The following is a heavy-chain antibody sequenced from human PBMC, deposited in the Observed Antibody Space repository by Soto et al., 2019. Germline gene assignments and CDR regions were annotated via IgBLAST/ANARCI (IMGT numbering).Heavy chain of an antibody. CDR1: GFTFSSYG. Sequence: QVQLVESGGGVVQPGRSLRLSCAASGFTFSSYGMHWVRQAPGKGLEWVAVIWYDGSNKYYADSVKGRFTISRDNSKNTLYLQMNSLRAEDTAVYYCAREGDGDSYYYYGLDVWGQGTTVTVSS. CDR2: IWYDGSNK. V-gene: IGHV3-33*01. CDR3: AREGDGDSYYYYGLDV. J-gene: IGHJ6*02. D-gene: IGHD4-17*01.